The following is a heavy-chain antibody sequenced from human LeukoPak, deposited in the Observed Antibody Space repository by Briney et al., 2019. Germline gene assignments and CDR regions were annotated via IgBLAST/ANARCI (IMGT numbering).Heavy chain of an antibody. J-gene: IGHJ4*02. CDR3: AGRTSDFSSDY. CDR2: IYHSGTT. D-gene: IGHD3-3*01. V-gene: IGHV4-4*02. Sequence: SETLSLTCAVSGGSISSSNWWSWVRQPPGKGLEWIGEIYHSGTTNYNPSLKSRVTISLDKSKNQFSLKLSSVTAADTAVYYCAGRTSDFSSDYWGQGTLVTVSS. CDR1: GGSISSSNW.